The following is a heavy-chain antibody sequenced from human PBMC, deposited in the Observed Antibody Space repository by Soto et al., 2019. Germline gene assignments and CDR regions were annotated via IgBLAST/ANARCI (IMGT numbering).Heavy chain of an antibody. CDR2: ISYDGSNK. V-gene: IGHV3-30-3*01. Sequence: GGSLRLSCAASGFTFSSYAMHWVRQAPGKGLEWVAVISYDGSNKYYADSVKGRFTISRDNSKNTLYLQMNSLRAEDTAVYYCARDHDSSGYYYVESLIDYWGQGTLVTVSS. CDR3: ARDHDSSGYYYVESLIDY. J-gene: IGHJ4*02. CDR1: GFTFSSYA. D-gene: IGHD3-22*01.